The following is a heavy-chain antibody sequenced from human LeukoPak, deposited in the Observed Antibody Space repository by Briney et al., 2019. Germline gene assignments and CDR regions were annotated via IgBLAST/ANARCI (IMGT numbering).Heavy chain of an antibody. J-gene: IGHJ4*02. CDR2: ISSSSSYI. Sequence: GGSLRLSCAASGFTFSSYSMNWVRQAPGKGLEWVSSISSSSSYIYYADSVKGRFTISRDNAKNSLYLQMNSLRAEDTAVYYCASPPIAAAGTVDDYWGQGTLVTASS. D-gene: IGHD6-13*01. CDR3: ASPPIAAAGTVDDY. V-gene: IGHV3-21*01. CDR1: GFTFSSYS.